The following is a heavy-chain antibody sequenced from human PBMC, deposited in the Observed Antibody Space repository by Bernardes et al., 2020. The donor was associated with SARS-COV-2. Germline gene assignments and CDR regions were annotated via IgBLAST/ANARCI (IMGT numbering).Heavy chain of an antibody. V-gene: IGHV1-18*01. CDR3: AREGGSSWYDYYYYYGMDV. D-gene: IGHD6-13*01. J-gene: IGHJ6*02. CDR1: GYTFPSYG. CDR2: ISAYNGNT. Sequence: ASVKVSCKASGYTFPSYGIIWVRQAPGQGLEWMGWISAYNGNTNYAQKLQGRVTMTTDTSTSTAYMELRSLRSDDTAVFYCAREGGSSWYDYYYYYGMDVWGQGTTVTVSS.